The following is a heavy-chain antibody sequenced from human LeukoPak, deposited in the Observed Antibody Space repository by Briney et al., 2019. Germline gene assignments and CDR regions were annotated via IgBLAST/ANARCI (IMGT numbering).Heavy chain of an antibody. CDR2: IYTSGST. CDR3: AREVVAYYYGSGSYFDP. V-gene: IGHV4-4*07. D-gene: IGHD3-10*01. J-gene: IGHJ5*02. Sequence: PETLSLTCTVSGGSISSYYWSWIRQPAGKGLEWIGRIYTSGSTNYNPSLKSRVTMSVDTSKNQFSLKLSSVTAADTAVYYCAREVVAYYYGSGSYFDPWGQGTLVTVSS. CDR1: GGSISSYY.